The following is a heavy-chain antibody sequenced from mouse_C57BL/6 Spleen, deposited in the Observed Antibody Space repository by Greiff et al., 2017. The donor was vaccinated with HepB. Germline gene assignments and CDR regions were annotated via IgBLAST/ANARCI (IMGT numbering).Heavy chain of an antibody. D-gene: IGHD1-1*01. Sequence: QVQLQQPGAELVKPGASVKLSCKASGYTFTSYWMQWVKQRPGQGLEWIGEIDPSDSYTNYNQKFKGKATLTVDTSSSTAYMQLSSLTSEDSAVYYCSIYYSGSSRRYFDYWGQGTTLTVSS. J-gene: IGHJ2*01. CDR1: GYTFTSYW. CDR2: IDPSDSYT. CDR3: SIYYSGSSRRYFDY. V-gene: IGHV1-50*01.